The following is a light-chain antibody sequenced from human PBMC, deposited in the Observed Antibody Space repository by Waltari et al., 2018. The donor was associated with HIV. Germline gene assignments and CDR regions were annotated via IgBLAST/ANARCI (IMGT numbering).Light chain of an antibody. V-gene: IGKV1D-13*01. CDR3: QQFNNYPWT. J-gene: IGKJ1*01. CDR2: DAS. CDR1: QGIGSA. Sequence: AIQLTQSPSSLSASEGDRVTISCRASQGIGSALAWYQQKPGKAPKLLIYDASSLQSGVPSRFSGSGSGTDFTLSISSLQPEDFATYYCQQFNNYPWTFGQGTKVEIK.